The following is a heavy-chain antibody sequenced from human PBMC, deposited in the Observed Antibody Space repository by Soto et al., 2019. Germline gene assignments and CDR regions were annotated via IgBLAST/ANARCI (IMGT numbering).Heavy chain of an antibody. CDR1: GYIFSNYA. CDR3: ARDRSGRNFFDP. CDR2: INTGNGNT. Sequence: ASVKVSCKASGYIFSNYAIHWLRQAPGQGLEWMGWINTGNGNTKFSQKFQGRVTITRDTSASTVYMELTSLRSKDTAVYYCARDRSGRNFFDPWGQGTVVTVSS. D-gene: IGHD1-7*01. V-gene: IGHV1-3*04. J-gene: IGHJ5*02.